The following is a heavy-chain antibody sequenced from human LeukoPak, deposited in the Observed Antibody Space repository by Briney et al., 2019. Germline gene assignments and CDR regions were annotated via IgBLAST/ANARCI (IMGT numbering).Heavy chain of an antibody. CDR1: GFTFSSYS. CDR2: ISSSSSYI. Sequence: GGSLRLSCAASGFTFSSYSMNWVRQAPGKGLEWGSSISSSSSYIYYADSVKGRFTISRDNAKNSLYLQMNSLRAEDTAVYYCADYSPYYYYMDVWGKGTTVTVSS. CDR3: ADYSPYYYYMDV. V-gene: IGHV3-21*01. D-gene: IGHD2-15*01. J-gene: IGHJ6*03.